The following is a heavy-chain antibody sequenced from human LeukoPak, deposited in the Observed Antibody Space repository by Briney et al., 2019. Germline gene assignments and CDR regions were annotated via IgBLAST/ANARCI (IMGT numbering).Heavy chain of an antibody. V-gene: IGHV3-23*01. D-gene: IGHD3-22*01. CDR2: ISGSGGST. J-gene: IGHJ4*02. CDR1: GFTFSSYA. CDR3: AKVILYYDSSGSKRYYFDY. Sequence: GGSLRLSCAASGFTFSSYAMSWVRQAPGKGLEWVSAISGSGGSTYYADSVKGRFTISRDNSKNTLYLQMNSLRAEGTAVYYCAKVILYYDSSGSKRYYFDYWGQGTLVAVSS.